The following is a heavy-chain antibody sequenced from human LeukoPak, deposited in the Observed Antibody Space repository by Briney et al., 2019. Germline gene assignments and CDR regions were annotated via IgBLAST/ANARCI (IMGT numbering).Heavy chain of an antibody. J-gene: IGHJ6*02. CDR2: INAGNGNT. V-gene: IGHV1-3*01. Sequence: ASVKVSCKASGYTFTSYAMHWVRQAPGQRLEWMGWINAGNGNTKYSQKFQGRVTITRDTSASTAYMEPSSLRSEDTAVYYCARVNYYYYGMDVWGQGTTVTVSS. CDR3: ARVNYYYYGMDV. CDR1: GYTFTSYA.